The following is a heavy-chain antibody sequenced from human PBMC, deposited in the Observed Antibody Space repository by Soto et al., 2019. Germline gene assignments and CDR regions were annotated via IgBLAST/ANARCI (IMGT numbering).Heavy chain of an antibody. CDR1: GDSISGFY. D-gene: IGHD1-26*01. Sequence: ASETLSLTCTVSGDSISGFYWSWIRQPAGKGLEWIGRILTNESTKYNPSLKSRVTMSIDMSKNHFSLKLRSVTAADTAVYYCPRAQWQLRPAGFDYWGQGTLVTLSS. CDR3: PRAQWQLRPAGFDY. J-gene: IGHJ4*02. V-gene: IGHV4-4*07. CDR2: ILTNEST.